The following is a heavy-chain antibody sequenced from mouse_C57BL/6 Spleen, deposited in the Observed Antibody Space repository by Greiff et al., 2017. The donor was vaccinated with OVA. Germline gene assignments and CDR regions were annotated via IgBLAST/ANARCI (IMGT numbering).Heavy chain of an antibody. CDR3: ARADYGSSRYFDV. J-gene: IGHJ1*03. CDR1: GFTFSSYT. V-gene: IGHV5-9*01. Sequence: DVKLVESGGGLVKPGGSLKLSCAASGFTFSSYTMSWVRQTPEKRLEWVATISGGGGNTYYPDSVKGRFTISRDNAKNTLYLQMSSLRSEDTALYYCARADYGSSRYFDVWGTGTTVTVSS. D-gene: IGHD1-1*01. CDR2: ISGGGGNT.